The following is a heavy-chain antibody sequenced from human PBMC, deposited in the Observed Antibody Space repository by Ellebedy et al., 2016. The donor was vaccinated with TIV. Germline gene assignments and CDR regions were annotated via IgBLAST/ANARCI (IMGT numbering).Heavy chain of an antibody. D-gene: IGHD3-3*01. V-gene: IGHV1-8*01. CDR3: ARGVIWSGYLDWFDP. CDR2: MNPNSGNT. Sequence: ASVKVSXXASGYTFTSYDINWVRQATGQGLEWMGWMNPNSGNTGYAQKFQGRVTMTRNTSISTAYMELSSLRSEDTAVYYCARGVIWSGYLDWFDPWGQGTLVTVSS. J-gene: IGHJ5*02. CDR1: GYTFTSYD.